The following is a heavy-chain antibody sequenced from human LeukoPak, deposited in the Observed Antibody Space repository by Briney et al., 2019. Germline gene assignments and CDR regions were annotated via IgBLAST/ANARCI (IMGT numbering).Heavy chain of an antibody. CDR2: FDPEGGET. CDR1: GYTLTELS. CDR3: ATAVGSGSYYYPYYFDY. J-gene: IGHJ4*02. V-gene: IGHV1-24*01. D-gene: IGHD1-26*01. Sequence: ASVKVSCKVSGYTLTELSMHWVRQAPGKGLEWMGGFDPEGGETIYAQKFQGRVTMTEDTSTDTAYMELSSLRSEDTAVYYCATAVGSGSYYYPYYFDYWGQGTLVTVSS.